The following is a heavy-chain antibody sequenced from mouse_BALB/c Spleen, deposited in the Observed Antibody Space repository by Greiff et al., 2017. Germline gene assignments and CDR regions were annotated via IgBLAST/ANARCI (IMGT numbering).Heavy chain of an antibody. J-gene: IGHJ3*01. CDR1: GFSLTSYG. CDR3: ARNGITTASSWFAY. CDR2: IWSGGST. D-gene: IGHD1-2*01. V-gene: IGHV2-2*02. Sequence: QVQLKQSGPGLVQPSQSLSITCTVSGFSLTSYGVHWVRQSPGKGLEWLGVIWSGGSTDYNAAFISRLSISKDNSKSQVFFKMNSLQANDTAIYYCARNGITTASSWFAYWGQGTLVTVSA.